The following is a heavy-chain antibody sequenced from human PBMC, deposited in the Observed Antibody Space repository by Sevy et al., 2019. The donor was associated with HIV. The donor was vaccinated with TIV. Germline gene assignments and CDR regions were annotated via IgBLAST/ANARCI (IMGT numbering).Heavy chain of an antibody. Sequence: SEILSLTCTVSGGSISSYYWSWIRQPPGKGLEWIGYFYYSGSTDYNPSLKSRVTISTDRSQNQFSLKLSSVTAADTALYYCARGGTRGWYFDLWGRGTLVTVSS. V-gene: IGHV4-59*01. D-gene: IGHD2-8*01. CDR3: ARGGTRGWYFDL. CDR2: FYYSGST. CDR1: GGSISSYY. J-gene: IGHJ2*01.